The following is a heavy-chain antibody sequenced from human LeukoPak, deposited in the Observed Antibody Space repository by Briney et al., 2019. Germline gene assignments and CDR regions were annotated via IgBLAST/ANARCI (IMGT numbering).Heavy chain of an antibody. D-gene: IGHD5-12*01. CDR3: AKDTPRSGPDFDY. CDR1: GFTFSSYA. J-gene: IGHJ4*02. V-gene: IGHV3-23*01. CDR2: ISGSGGSI. Sequence: GGSLRLSCAGSGFTFSSYAMSWVRQAPGKGLEWVSTISGSGGSIYYADSVKGRSTISRDNSKNTLYLQMNSLRAEDTAVYYCAKDTPRSGPDFDYWGQGTLVTVSS.